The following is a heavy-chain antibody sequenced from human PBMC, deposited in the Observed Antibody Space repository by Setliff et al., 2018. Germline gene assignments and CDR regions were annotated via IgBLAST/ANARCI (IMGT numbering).Heavy chain of an antibody. CDR3: ASRNSDGGPEYFKH. CDR1: GGSINNYY. Sequence: PSETLSLTCTVSGGSINNYYWSWIRQPAGKGLEWIGRVYNNVGTNFNPSLKSRVTMSVDASKNQISLKLMSVTAADTAVYYCASRNSDGGPEYFKHWGQGALVTV. CDR2: VYNNVGT. D-gene: IGHD1-26*01. J-gene: IGHJ1*01. V-gene: IGHV4-4*07.